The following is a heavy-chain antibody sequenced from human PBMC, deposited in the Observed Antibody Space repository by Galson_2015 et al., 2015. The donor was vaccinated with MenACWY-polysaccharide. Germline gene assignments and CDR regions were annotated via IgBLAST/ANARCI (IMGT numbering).Heavy chain of an antibody. J-gene: IGHJ3*02. Sequence: SETLSLTCTVSGGSIRSYSWSWIRQPPGKGLEWIGDLYYSGSTNYNPSLKSRVTISRDTSKNQFSVKLSSVTAADTAVYYCARHGGSTPELAAFDIWGQGTMVTVSS. CDR3: ARHGGSTPELAAFDI. CDR2: LYYSGST. D-gene: IGHD1-26*01. V-gene: IGHV4-59*08. CDR1: GGSIRSYS.